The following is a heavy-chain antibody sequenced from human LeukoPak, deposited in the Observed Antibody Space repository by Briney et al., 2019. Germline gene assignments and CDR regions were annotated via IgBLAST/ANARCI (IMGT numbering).Heavy chain of an antibody. CDR2: INSETGGT. CDR3: ARGYSGSYSIYDAFDI. D-gene: IGHD1-26*01. CDR1: GYTFSGYY. V-gene: IGHV1-2*02. Sequence: ASVKVSCKASGYTFSGYYMHWVRQAPGQGLEWMGFINSETGGTSYAQKFQGRVTMTKDTSVNTVYMELRRLSSEETAIYYCARGYSGSYSIYDAFDIWGQGTMVTVSS. J-gene: IGHJ3*02.